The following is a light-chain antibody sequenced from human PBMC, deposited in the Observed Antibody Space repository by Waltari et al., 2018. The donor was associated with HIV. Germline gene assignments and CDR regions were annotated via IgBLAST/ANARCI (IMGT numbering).Light chain of an antibody. CDR3: AAWDDSLSGYV. CDR2: RNN. V-gene: IGLV1-47*01. CDR1: SSNIGSNY. J-gene: IGLJ1*01. Sequence: QSVLTQPPSASGTPGQRVTISCSGSSSNIGSNYGYWYQHLPGTAPKLLIYRNNQRPSGVPYRCACSNSCTSSSLAISGLRSEDESDYYCAAWDDSLSGYVFGTGTKVTVL.